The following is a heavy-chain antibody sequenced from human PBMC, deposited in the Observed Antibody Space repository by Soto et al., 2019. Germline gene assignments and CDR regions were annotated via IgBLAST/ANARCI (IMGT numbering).Heavy chain of an antibody. J-gene: IGHJ5*02. CDR3: ARAQVGSRVVVVAATLWFDP. Sequence: KPSETLSLTCAVYGGSFSGYYWSWIRQPPGKGLEWIGEINHSGSTNYNPSLKSRVTISVDTSKNQFSLKLSSVTAADTAVYYCARAQVGSRVVVVAATLWFDPWGQGTLVTVSS. CDR1: GGSFSGYY. CDR2: INHSGST. V-gene: IGHV4-34*01. D-gene: IGHD2-15*01.